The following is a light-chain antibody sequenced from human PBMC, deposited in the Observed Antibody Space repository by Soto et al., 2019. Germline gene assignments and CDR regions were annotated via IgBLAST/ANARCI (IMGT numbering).Light chain of an antibody. CDR2: GAS. V-gene: IGKV3-20*01. CDR1: QSVSNNY. Sequence: IVMKQSPGTLSLSPGERATLSCRAIQSVSNNYQAWYQQKSGQAPRLLIYGASARATGIPDRFSGSGSGTDFTLTISRLEPEDFAVYYCQQYGSSPPITFGQGTRLEIK. J-gene: IGKJ5*01. CDR3: QQYGSSPPIT.